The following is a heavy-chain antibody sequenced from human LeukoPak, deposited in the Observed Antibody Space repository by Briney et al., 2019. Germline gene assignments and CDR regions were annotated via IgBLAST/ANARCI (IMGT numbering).Heavy chain of an antibody. D-gene: IGHD3-9*01. V-gene: IGHV3-23*01. CDR3: AKWGDYDVLAGYYVSDY. CDR1: GFTFSNYA. CDR2: ITGSGGNT. J-gene: IGHJ4*02. Sequence: GASLRLSCAASGFTFSNYAMSWVRQAPGKGLEWVSAITGSGGNTYYADSVKGRFTISRDNSKNTVFLQMNSLRAEDTAVYYCAKWGDYDVLAGYYVSDYWGQGTLVTVSS.